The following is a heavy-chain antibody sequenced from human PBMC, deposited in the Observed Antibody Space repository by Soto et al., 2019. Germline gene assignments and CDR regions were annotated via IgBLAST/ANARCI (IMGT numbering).Heavy chain of an antibody. D-gene: IGHD6-19*01. CDR3: ARRAVAGTGGAFDI. CDR2: INPNSGGT. V-gene: IGHV1-2*04. Sequence: QVQLVQSGAEVKKPGASVKVSCKASGYTFTGYYMHWVRQAPGQGLEWMGWINPNSGGTNYAQKFQAWDTMTRDTYNSTAYMELSRLRSDDTAVYYCARRAVAGTGGAFDIWGQGTMVTVSS. CDR1: GYTFTGYY. J-gene: IGHJ3*02.